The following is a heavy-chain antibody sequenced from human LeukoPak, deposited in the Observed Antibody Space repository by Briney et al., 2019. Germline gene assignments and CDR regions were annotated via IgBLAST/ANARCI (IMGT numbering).Heavy chain of an antibody. J-gene: IGHJ6*02. V-gene: IGHV4-39*07. Sequence: SETLSLTCTVSGGSVSSGTYYWSWIRQPPGKGLEWIVEINHSGSTNYNPSLKSRVTISVDTSKNQFSLKLSSVTAADTAVYYCARGGYSSGWYRRGMDVWGQGTTVTVSS. CDR1: GGSVSSGTYY. CDR3: ARGGYSSGWYRRGMDV. CDR2: INHSGST. D-gene: IGHD6-19*01.